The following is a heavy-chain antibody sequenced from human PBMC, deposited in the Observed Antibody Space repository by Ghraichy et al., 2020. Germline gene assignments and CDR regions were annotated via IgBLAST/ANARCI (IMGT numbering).Heavy chain of an antibody. CDR2: IWYDGSNT. Sequence: GGSLRLSCAASGFTFSAYGMHWVRQAPGKGLEWVAVIWYDGSNTYFGDSVKGRFTISRDNSKNTLYLQMNSLRAEHTAVYYCARDYCGGDCYSVDYWGQGTLVSVSS. CDR3: ARDYCGGDCYSVDY. J-gene: IGHJ4*02. CDR1: GFTFSAYG. V-gene: IGHV3-33*01. D-gene: IGHD2-21*02.